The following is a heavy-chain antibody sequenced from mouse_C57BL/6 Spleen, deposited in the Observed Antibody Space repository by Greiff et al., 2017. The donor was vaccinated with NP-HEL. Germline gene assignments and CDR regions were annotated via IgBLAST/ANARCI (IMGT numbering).Heavy chain of an antibody. CDR1: GYTFTSYW. Sequence: QVQLQQPGAELVKPGASVKLSCKASGYTFTSYWMQWVKQRPGQGLEWIGEIDPSDSYTNYNQKFKGKATLTVDTSSSTAYMQLSSLTSEDSAVYYCASTVVATDWFAYWGKGTLVTVSA. D-gene: IGHD1-1*01. V-gene: IGHV1-50*01. J-gene: IGHJ3*01. CDR2: IDPSDSYT. CDR3: ASTVVATDWFAY.